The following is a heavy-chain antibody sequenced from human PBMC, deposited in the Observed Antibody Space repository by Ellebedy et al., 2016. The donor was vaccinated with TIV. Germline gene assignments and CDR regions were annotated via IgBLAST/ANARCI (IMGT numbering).Heavy chain of an antibody. J-gene: IGHJ5*02. CDR1: GGSLSNFY. Sequence: MPSETLSLTCTVSGGSLSNFYWRWIRPSPGQGLEWIGHIYSSGVTNYNPSLKSRVAMSVDTSKDPFSLTMTSMTAADTAVYYCARQGTWYGEFRFDPWGQGTLVTVSS. D-gene: IGHD3-10*01. CDR2: IYSSGVT. CDR3: ARQGTWYGEFRFDP. V-gene: IGHV4-59*08.